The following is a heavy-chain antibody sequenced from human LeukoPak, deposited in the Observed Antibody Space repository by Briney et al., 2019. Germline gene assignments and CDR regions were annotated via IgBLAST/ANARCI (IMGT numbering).Heavy chain of an antibody. D-gene: IGHD3-22*01. CDR1: GGSINKNY. V-gene: IGHV4-59*01. CDR2: IYYSGMT. Sequence: SETLSLTCSVSGGSINKNYWSWIRQPPGKGLEWIGYIYYSGMTNYTPSLKSRVTISVDTSKNQFSLKLSSVTAADTAVYYCAKYTSSGWNRFDPWGQGTLVTVSS. CDR3: AKYTSSGWNRFDP. J-gene: IGHJ5*02.